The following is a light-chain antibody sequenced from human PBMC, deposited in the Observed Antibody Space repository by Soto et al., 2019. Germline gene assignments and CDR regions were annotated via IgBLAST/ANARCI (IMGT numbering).Light chain of an antibody. Sequence: EIVLRQSLGALSLSPGEGATLSCRASQSVSSRSLAWYQQKPGQAPRLLISGASSRAADIPDRFSGSGSGTDFTLTINRLEPEDFAVYYCQQYDSSPRTFGQGTKVDIK. CDR3: QQYDSSPRT. CDR2: GAS. J-gene: IGKJ1*01. V-gene: IGKV3-20*01. CDR1: QSVSSRS.